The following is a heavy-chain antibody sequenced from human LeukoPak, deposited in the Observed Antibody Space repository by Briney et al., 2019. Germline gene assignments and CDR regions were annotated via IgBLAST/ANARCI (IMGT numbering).Heavy chain of an antibody. J-gene: IGHJ4*02. V-gene: IGHV4-34*01. Sequence: SETLSLTCAVYGGSFSGYYWSWIRQPPGKGLEWIGEINHSGSTNYNPSLKSRVTISVDTSKNQFSLKLSSVTAADTAVYYCVRWGLATESFLHRDVPTSDYWGQGILVTVSS. D-gene: IGHD2-15*01. CDR3: VRWGLATESFLHRDVPTSDY. CDR2: INHSGST. CDR1: GGSFSGYY.